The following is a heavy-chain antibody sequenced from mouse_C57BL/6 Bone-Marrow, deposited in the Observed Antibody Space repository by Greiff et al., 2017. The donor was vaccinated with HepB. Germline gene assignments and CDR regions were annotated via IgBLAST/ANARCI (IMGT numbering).Heavy chain of an antibody. V-gene: IGHV1-81*01. CDR3: ASTTVVATDAY. D-gene: IGHD1-1*01. CDR1: GYTFTSYG. Sequence: VMLVESGAELARPGASVKLSCKASGYTFTSYGISWVKQRTGQGLEWIGEIYPRSGNTYYNEKFKGKATLTADKSSSTAYMELRSLTSEDSAVYFCASTTVVATDAYWGQGTLVTVSA. J-gene: IGHJ3*01. CDR2: IYPRSGNT.